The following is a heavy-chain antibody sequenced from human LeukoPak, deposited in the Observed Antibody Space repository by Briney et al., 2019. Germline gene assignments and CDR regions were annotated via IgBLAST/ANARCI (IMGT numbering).Heavy chain of an antibody. V-gene: IGHV3-48*03. CDR2: ISSSGSTI. J-gene: IGHJ4*02. CDR3: AGVWRHRCFDY. D-gene: IGHD3-3*01. CDR1: GFTFSSYE. Sequence: GGSLRLSCAASGFTFSSYEMNWVRQAPGKGLEWVSYISSSGSTIYYADSVKGRFTISRDNAKNSLYLQMNSLRAEDTAVYYCAGVWRHRCFDYWGQGTLVTVSS.